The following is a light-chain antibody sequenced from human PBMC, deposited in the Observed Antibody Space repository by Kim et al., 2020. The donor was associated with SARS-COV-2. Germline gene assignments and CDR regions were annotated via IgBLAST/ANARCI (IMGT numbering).Light chain of an antibody. CDR2: RNN. V-gene: IGLV1-47*01. Sequence: ELTQPPSASGTPGQRVTISCSGSSSNIGSNYVYWYQQLPGTTPKLLIYRNNQRPSGVPDRFSGSKSGTSASLAISGLRSEDEADYYCAAWDDSLSGPVFGGGTKLTVL. J-gene: IGLJ3*02. CDR1: SSNIGSNY. CDR3: AAWDDSLSGPV.